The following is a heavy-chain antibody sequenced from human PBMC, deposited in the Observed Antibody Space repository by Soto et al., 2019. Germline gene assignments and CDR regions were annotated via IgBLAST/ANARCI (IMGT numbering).Heavy chain of an antibody. J-gene: IGHJ4*02. CDR1: GGSLSGYY. D-gene: IGHD1-26*01. CDR3: ARHHVRGRTIAGAAEF. CDR2: FNHSGDT. V-gene: IGHV4-34*01. Sequence: QVQLQQRCAGLLKPSETLSLTCAVYGGSLSGYYWSWIRQPPGKALEWIGEFNHSGDTNYNPSLKSRVSISADTSKNEVFLNLSSVTAADTAMYYCARHHVRGRTIAGAAEFWGQGTLVTVSS.